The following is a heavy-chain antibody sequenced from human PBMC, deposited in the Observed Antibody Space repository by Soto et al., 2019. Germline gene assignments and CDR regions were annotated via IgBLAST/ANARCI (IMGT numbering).Heavy chain of an antibody. Sequence: GGSLRLSCAASGFTFSSYSMNWVRQAPGKGLEWVSYISSSSSTIYYADSVKGRSTISRDNAKNSLYLQMNSLRDEDTVVYYCARESRFLEWLSLNWFDPWGQGTLVTVSS. CDR1: GFTFSSYS. CDR3: ARESRFLEWLSLNWFDP. CDR2: ISSSSSTI. V-gene: IGHV3-48*02. D-gene: IGHD3-3*01. J-gene: IGHJ5*02.